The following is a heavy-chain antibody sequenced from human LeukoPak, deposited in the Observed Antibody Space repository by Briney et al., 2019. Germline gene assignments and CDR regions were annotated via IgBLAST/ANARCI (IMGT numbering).Heavy chain of an antibody. CDR3: AKVVGWFGELPNFDY. V-gene: IGHV3-30*02. CDR2: IRYDGTDK. CDR1: GFTFSNHG. D-gene: IGHD3-10*01. Sequence: GGSLRLSCAASGFTFSNHGMHWVRQAPGKGLEWVAFIRYDGTDKYYADSVKGRFTISRDNSKNTLYLQMNSLRAEDTAVYYCAKVVGWFGELPNFDYWGQGTLVTVSS. J-gene: IGHJ4*02.